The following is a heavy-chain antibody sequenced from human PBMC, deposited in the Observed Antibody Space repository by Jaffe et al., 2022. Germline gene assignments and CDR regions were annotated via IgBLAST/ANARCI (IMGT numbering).Heavy chain of an antibody. CDR2: IYHSGST. Sequence: QLQLQESGSGLVKPSQTLSLTCAVSGGSISSGGYSWSWIRQPPGKGLEWIGYIYHSGSTYYNPSLKSRVTISVDRSKNQFSLKLSSVTAADTAVYYCAREGTYYDILTGYHPGNYMDVWGKGTTVTVSS. D-gene: IGHD3-9*01. V-gene: IGHV4-30-2*01. CDR3: AREGTYYDILTGYHPGNYMDV. J-gene: IGHJ6*03. CDR1: GGSISSGGYS.